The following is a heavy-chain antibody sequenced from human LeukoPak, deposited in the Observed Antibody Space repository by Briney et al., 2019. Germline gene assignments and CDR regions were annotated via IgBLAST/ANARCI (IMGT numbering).Heavy chain of an antibody. CDR1: GFTFDDYA. D-gene: IGHD4-17*01. V-gene: IGHV3-9*01. Sequence: PGGSLRLSCAASGFTFDDYAMHWVRQAPGKGLEWVSGISWNSGSIGYADSVKGRFTISRDNAKNSLYLQMNSLRAEDTALYYCARMYGDYWTHFDYWGQGTLVTVSS. CDR2: ISWNSGSI. J-gene: IGHJ4*02. CDR3: ARMYGDYWTHFDY.